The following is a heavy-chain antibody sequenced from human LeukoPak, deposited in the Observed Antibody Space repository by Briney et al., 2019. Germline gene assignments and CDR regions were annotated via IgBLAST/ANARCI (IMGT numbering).Heavy chain of an antibody. CDR1: GYTFTSYA. CDR2: INTNTGNP. V-gene: IGHV7-4-1*02. CDR3: ARVGPLNGDYPDY. J-gene: IGHJ4*02. Sequence: ASVKVSCKTSGYTFTSYAMNWLRQAPGQGLEWMGWINTNTGNPTYAQGFTGRFVFSLDTSVSTAYLQISSLKAEDTAVYYCARVGPLNGDYPDYWGQGNLVTVSS. D-gene: IGHD4-17*01.